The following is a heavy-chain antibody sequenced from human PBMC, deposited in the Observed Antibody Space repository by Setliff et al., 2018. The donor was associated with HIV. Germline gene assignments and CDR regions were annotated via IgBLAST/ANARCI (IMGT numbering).Heavy chain of an antibody. CDR1: GASISSNY. CDR2: LHISGNS. J-gene: IGHJ4*03. Sequence: PSETLSLTCNVSGASISSNYWSWIRQAAGKGLEWVGRLHISGNSNYSPSLKSRVNMSIDTSKNQFSLKVLSVTAADTAVYYCAREGGTNRYFDYWGPGQWSPSPQ. CDR3: AREGGTNRYFDY. D-gene: IGHD3-16*01. V-gene: IGHV4-4*07.